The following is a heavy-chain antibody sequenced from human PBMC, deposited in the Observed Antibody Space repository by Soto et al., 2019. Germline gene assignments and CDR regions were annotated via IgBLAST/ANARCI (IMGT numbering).Heavy chain of an antibody. CDR1: GGSISSGGYY. CDR3: ARDSVVAAGFDP. CDR2: IYYSGST. J-gene: IGHJ5*02. D-gene: IGHD2-15*01. V-gene: IGHV4-31*03. Sequence: SEALSLTCTVSGGSISSGGYYWSWIRQHPGKGLEWIGYIYYSGSTYYNPSLKSRVTISVDTSKNQFSLKLSSVTAADTAVYYCARDSVVAAGFDPWGQGTLVTVSS.